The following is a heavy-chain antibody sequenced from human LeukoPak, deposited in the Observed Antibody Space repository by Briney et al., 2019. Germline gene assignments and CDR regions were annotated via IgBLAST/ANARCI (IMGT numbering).Heavy chain of an antibody. J-gene: IGHJ4*02. CDR1: GGSFSGYY. CDR3: ARNTLYFDY. CDR2: INHSGST. V-gene: IGHV4-34*01. D-gene: IGHD2-2*02. Sequence: SETLSLTCAVYGGSFSGYYWSWIRQPPGKGLEWIGEINHSGSTNYNPSLKSRVTISVDTSKNQFSLKLSSVTAADTAVYYCARNTLYFDYWGQGTLVTVSS.